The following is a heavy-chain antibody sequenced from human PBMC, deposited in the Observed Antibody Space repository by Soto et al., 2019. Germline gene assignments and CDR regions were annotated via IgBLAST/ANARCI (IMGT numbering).Heavy chain of an antibody. CDR2: IYYSGST. J-gene: IGHJ4*02. V-gene: IGHV4-59*01. D-gene: IGHD5-18*01. CDR1: GGPMSDFF. Sequence: PSETLSLTCSVSGGPMSDFFWSWIRQPPGKGLEWIGYIYYSGSTNYNPSLKSRVTISVDTSKNQFSLKLSSVTAADTAVYYCARAWEYSYGLYYFDYWGQGTLVTVSS. CDR3: ARAWEYSYGLYYFDY.